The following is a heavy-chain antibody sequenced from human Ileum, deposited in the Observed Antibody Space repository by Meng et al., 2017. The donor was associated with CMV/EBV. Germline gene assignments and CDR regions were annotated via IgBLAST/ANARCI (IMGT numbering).Heavy chain of an antibody. D-gene: IGHD1-1*01. CDR1: GGSISSGDFY. V-gene: IGHV4-30-4*01. CDR3: ARNEDGYFDY. CDR2: IYHSGST. J-gene: IGHJ4*02. Sequence: QVQLQESGPGLVKASQTLSLTCSVSGGSISSGDFYWSWIRQSPGKGLEWIGYIYHSGSTYYNTSLKSRVTMSVDTSKNQFSLQLTSVTGADTAVYYCARNEDGYFDYWGQGILVTVSS.